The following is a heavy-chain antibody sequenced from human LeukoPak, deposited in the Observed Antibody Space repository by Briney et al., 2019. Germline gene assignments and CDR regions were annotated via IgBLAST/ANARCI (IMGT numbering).Heavy chain of an antibody. CDR2: TYYRSEWYN. V-gene: IGHV6-1*01. D-gene: IGHD6-19*01. CDR3: ARWSFVAASLEGFDY. CDR1: GDSVSSNSAA. Sequence: SQTLSLTCAISGDSVSSNSAAWNWIRQSPSRGLEWLGRTYYRSEWYNDYAVSVKSRITINPDTSKNQFSLQLNSVTPEDTAVYYCARWSFVAASLEGFDYWGQGTLVTVSS. J-gene: IGHJ4*02.